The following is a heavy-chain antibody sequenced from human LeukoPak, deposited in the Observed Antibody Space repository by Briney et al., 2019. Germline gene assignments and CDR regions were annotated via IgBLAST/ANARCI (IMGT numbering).Heavy chain of an antibody. D-gene: IGHD2-21*02. CDR2: ISYDGSNK. J-gene: IGHJ4*02. V-gene: IGHV3-30-3*01. CDR3: ARDPHGVTYFDY. CDR1: GFTFSSYA. Sequence: GGSLRLSCAASGFTFSSYAMHWVRQAPGKGLEWVAVISYDGSNKYYADSVKGRFTISRDNSKNTLYLQVNSLRAEDTAVYYCARDPHGVTYFDYWGQGTLVTVSS.